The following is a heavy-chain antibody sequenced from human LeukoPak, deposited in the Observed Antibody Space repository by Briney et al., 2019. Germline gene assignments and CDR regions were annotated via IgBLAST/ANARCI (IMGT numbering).Heavy chain of an antibody. CDR2: IFGGGGT. J-gene: IGHJ4*02. D-gene: IGHD6-6*01. CDR3: ARIASRDYFDY. CDR1: GFTVSSNY. V-gene: IGHV3-53*01. Sequence: GGSLRLSCAASGFTVSSNYMSWVRQAPGKGLEWVSVIFGGGGTYYGDSVRGRSTISRDNSKNTLYLQMNSLRAEDTAVYYCARIASRDYFDYWGQGTLVTVSS.